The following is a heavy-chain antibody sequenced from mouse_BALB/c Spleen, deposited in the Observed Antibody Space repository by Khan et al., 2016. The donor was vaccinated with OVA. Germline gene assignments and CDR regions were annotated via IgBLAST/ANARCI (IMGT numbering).Heavy chain of an antibody. Sequence: QMQLEESGAELARPGASVKMSCKTSGYTFTTYTIHWIKQRPGQGLEWIGYIIPSNDYTNFNQKFKDRATLTSDISSSTAYMQLSSLTSEDSALYYCAREGAYYRSDGWFAYWGQGTLVTVSA. CDR1: GYTFTTYT. J-gene: IGHJ3*01. D-gene: IGHD2-14*01. CDR3: AREGAYYRSDGWFAY. V-gene: IGHV1-4*01. CDR2: IIPSNDYT.